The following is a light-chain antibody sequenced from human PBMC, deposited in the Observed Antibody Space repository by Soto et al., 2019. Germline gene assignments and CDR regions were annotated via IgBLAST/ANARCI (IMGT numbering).Light chain of an antibody. J-gene: IGKJ1*01. Sequence: EKVMTQSPATLSVSPGERATLSCRASQSVSSDLAWYQVKPGQAPRLLIYGASTRAAGIPDRFSGSGSGTEFTLTISSLQSEDFAVYYCQQYHNWPRTFGQGTKVEIK. CDR2: GAS. CDR3: QQYHNWPRT. V-gene: IGKV3-15*01. CDR1: QSVSSD.